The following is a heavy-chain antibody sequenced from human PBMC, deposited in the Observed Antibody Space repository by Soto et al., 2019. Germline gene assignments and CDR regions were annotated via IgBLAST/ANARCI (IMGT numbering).Heavy chain of an antibody. CDR1: GGTFSRHA. J-gene: IGHJ3*02. CDR2: IIPIFGTA. D-gene: IGHD6-6*01. Sequence: QVQLVQSGAEVRKPGSSVKVSCKASGGTFSRHAISWVRQAPGQGLEWMGGIIPIFGTANHAQKFQGRVTIIADESTSTAYMELSSLRSEDTAVYYCARDLGEQLGTDAFDIWGQGTMVTVSS. CDR3: ARDLGEQLGTDAFDI. V-gene: IGHV1-69*01.